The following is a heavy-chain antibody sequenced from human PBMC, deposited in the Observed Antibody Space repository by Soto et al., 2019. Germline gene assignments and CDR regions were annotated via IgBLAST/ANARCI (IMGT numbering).Heavy chain of an antibody. CDR1: GGTFSSYA. V-gene: IGHV1-69*13. J-gene: IGHJ5*02. Sequence: SVKVSCKASGGTFSSYAISWVRQAPGQGLEWMGGIIPIFGTANYAQKFQGRVTITADESTSTAYMELSSLRSEDTAVYYCARDPTVTTVDSWFDPWGKGTLVTVSS. D-gene: IGHD4-4*01. CDR2: IIPIFGTA. CDR3: ARDPTVTTVDSWFDP.